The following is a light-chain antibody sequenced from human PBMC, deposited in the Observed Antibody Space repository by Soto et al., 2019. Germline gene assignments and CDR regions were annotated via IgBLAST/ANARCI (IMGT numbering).Light chain of an antibody. V-gene: IGKV1-5*01. CDR3: QQYNSYSSWT. J-gene: IGKJ1*01. Sequence: DIQMTQSPSTLSACVGDRVTITCRASQSLNSLLAWYQQKPGRAPKLLIYDASTLESGVPSRFSGSGSGTEFTLTISSLQTDDFATYYCQQYNSYSSWTFGQGTKVDIK. CDR2: DAS. CDR1: QSLNSL.